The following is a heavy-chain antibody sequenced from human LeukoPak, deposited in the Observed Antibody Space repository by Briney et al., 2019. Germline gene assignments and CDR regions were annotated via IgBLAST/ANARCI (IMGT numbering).Heavy chain of an antibody. Sequence: GGSLRLSCAASGFTFRNYGMHWVRQAPGKGLEWVTIIYYDGSIKHYADSVRGRFTISRDNSKNTLYLQMNSLRAEDTAIYYCATWRGSGNYGGYFDYWGQGTPVTVPS. D-gene: IGHD3-10*01. J-gene: IGHJ4*02. V-gene: IGHV3-30*12. CDR2: IYYDGSIK. CDR1: GFTFRNYG. CDR3: ATWRGSGNYGGYFDY.